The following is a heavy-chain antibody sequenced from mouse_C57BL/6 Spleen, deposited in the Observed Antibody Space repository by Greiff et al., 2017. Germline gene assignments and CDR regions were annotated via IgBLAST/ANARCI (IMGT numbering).Heavy chain of an antibody. Sequence: QVHVKQSGAELARPGASVKLSCKASGYTFTSYGISWVKQRTGQGLEWIGEIYPRSGNTYYNEKFKGKATLTADKSSSTAYMELRSLTSEDSAVYFCARGGDYDGYYAMDYWGQGTPVTVSS. J-gene: IGHJ4*01. V-gene: IGHV1-81*01. CDR2: IYPRSGNT. CDR3: ARGGDYDGYYAMDY. CDR1: GYTFTSYG. D-gene: IGHD2-4*01.